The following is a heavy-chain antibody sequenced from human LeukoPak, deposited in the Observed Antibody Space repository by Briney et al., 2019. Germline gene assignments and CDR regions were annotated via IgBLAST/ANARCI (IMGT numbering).Heavy chain of an antibody. CDR3: ARDFFGGDY. V-gene: IGHV3-7*01. CDR1: GFSFSTYA. Sequence: PGGSLRLSCAASGFSFSTYAMRWVRQAPGKGLEWVANIKQDGSEKYYVDSVKGRFTISRDNAKNSLYLQMNSLRAEDTAVYYCARDFFGGDYWGQGTLVTVSS. D-gene: IGHD3-3*01. J-gene: IGHJ4*02. CDR2: IKQDGSEK.